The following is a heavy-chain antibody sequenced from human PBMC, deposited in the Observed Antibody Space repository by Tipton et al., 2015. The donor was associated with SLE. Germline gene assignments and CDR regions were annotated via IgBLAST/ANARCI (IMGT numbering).Heavy chain of an antibody. V-gene: IGHV4-30-4*01. CDR1: GGSISSGDYY. D-gene: IGHD3-3*01. CDR3: ARDSRFLDDAFDI. CDR2: IYYSGST. J-gene: IGHJ3*02. Sequence: TLSLTCTVSGGSISSGDYYWSWIRQPPGKGLEWIGYIYYSGSTYYNPSLKSRVTLSVDTSKNQFSLKLTSVTAADTAVYYCARDSRFLDDAFDIWGQGTMVTVSS.